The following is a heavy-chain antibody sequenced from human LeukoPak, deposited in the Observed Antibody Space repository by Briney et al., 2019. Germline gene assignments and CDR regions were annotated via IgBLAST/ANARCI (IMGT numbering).Heavy chain of an antibody. V-gene: IGHV3-30*02. D-gene: IGHD3-10*01. CDR1: GFTFSYYG. Sequence: GGSLRLSCAASGFTFSYYGMHWVRQAPGKGLEWVAFIRYEGNEKFYADSVKGRFTISRDNSKNTLYLEMHSLRREDTAVYYCAKDLMRDRWFGESWGQGTLVIVSS. CDR3: AKDLMRDRWFGES. CDR2: IRYEGNEK. J-gene: IGHJ5*02.